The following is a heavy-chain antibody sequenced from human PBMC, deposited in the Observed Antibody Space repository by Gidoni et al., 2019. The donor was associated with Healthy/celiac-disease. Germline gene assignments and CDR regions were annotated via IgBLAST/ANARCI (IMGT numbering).Heavy chain of an antibody. V-gene: IGHV1-69*01. CDR2: IIPIFGTA. CDR3: ARADSGGSCCPNYYYYYGMDV. CDR1: GGTFSSYA. Sequence: QVQLVQSGAEVKKPGSSVKVSCKASGGTFSSYAISWVRQAPGQGLEWMGGIIPIFGTANYAQTFQGRVTITADESTSTVYRELSSLRSEDTAVYYCARADSGGSCCPNYYYYYGMDVWGQGTTVTVSS. J-gene: IGHJ6*02. D-gene: IGHD2-15*01.